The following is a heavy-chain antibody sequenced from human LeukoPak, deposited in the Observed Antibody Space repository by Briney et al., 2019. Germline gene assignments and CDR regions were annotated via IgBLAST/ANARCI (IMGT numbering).Heavy chain of an antibody. V-gene: IGHV4-59*12. CDR3: ARGTATPLDY. CDR2: MHYSGSH. J-gene: IGHJ4*02. CDR1: GDSISSYY. Sequence: SENLSLTCTVSGDSISSYYWSWIRQPPGKGLEWIGYMHYSGSHDYNPSLKSRVSISVDTSKNQLSVNLRSVTAADTAFYYCARGTATPLDYWGQGTLVTVSS. D-gene: IGHD2-15*01.